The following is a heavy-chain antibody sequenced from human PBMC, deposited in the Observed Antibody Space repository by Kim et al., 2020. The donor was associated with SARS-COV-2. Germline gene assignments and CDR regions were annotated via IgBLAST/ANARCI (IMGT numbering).Heavy chain of an antibody. Sequence: SETLSLTCAVYGGSFSGYYWSWIRQPPGKGLEWIGEINHSGSTNYNPSLKSRVTISVDTSKNQFSLKLSSVTAADTAVYYCARGGMSRLVDTAMVRGYYFDYWGQGTLVTVSS. D-gene: IGHD5-18*01. J-gene: IGHJ4*02. V-gene: IGHV4-34*01. CDR3: ARGGMSRLVDTAMVRGYYFDY. CDR2: INHSGST. CDR1: GGSFSGYY.